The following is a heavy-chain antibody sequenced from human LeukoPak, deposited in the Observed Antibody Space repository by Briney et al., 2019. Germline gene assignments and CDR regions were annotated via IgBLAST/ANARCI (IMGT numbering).Heavy chain of an antibody. V-gene: IGHV4-4*07. CDR3: ARVSRATVVTTYYYYYGMDV. J-gene: IGHJ6*02. CDR2: IYTSGST. D-gene: IGHD4-23*01. Sequence: SETLSLTCTVSGGSISSYYWSWIRQPAGKGLEWIGRIYTSGSTNYNPSLKSRVTISVDTSKNQFSLKLSSVTAADTAVYYCARVSRATVVTTYYYYYGMDVWGQGTTVTVSS. CDR1: GGSISSYY.